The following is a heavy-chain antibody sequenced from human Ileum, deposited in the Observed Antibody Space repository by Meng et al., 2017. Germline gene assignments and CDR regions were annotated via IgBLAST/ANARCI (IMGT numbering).Heavy chain of an antibody. CDR3: AFGVCGSNCYYLES. J-gene: IGHJ4*02. Sequence: QVQLVESGGGVVQPGWSLRLSCAASGFTSSSYGMHWVRQAPGKGLEWVALMSFDGSKIFYGDSVKGRFTISRDNSKNTLYLQMNSLRAEDTAVYYCAFGVCGSNCYYLESWGQGTLVTVSS. CDR2: MSFDGSKI. D-gene: IGHD3-22*01. CDR1: GFTSSSYG. V-gene: IGHV3-30*03.